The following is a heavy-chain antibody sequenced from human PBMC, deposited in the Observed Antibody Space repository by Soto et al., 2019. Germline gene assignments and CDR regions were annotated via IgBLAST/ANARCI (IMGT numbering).Heavy chain of an antibody. CDR3: ASLAAPPGSHYYYGMDV. CDR1: GWSFIGYY. V-gene: IGHV4-34*01. Sequence: SETLSLTCAVYGWSFIGYYWRWIRQPPGKGLEWIGEINHSGSTNYNPSLKSRVTISVDTSKNQFSLKLSSVTAADTAVYYCASLAAPPGSHYYYGMDVWGQGTTVT. D-gene: IGHD2-15*01. J-gene: IGHJ6*02. CDR2: INHSGST.